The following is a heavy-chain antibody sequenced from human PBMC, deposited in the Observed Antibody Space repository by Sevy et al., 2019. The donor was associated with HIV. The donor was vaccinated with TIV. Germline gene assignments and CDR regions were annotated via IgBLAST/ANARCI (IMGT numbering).Heavy chain of an antibody. CDR2: MNPNSRNT. V-gene: IGHV1-8*01. D-gene: IGHD6-6*01. CDR1: GYTFTSYD. Sequence: DTVKVSCKASGYTFTSYDINWVRQATGQGLERMGWMNPNSRNTGYAQKFQGRVTMTRNSSISTAYMELSSLRSEDTAVYDCARVEYSSSSFDYWGQGTLVTVSS. J-gene: IGHJ4*02. CDR3: ARVEYSSSSFDY.